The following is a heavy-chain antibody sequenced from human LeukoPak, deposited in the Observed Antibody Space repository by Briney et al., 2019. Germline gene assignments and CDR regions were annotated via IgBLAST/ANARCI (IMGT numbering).Heavy chain of an antibody. CDR3: ARVSGYYFNYFDY. CDR1: GFTDSSNY. J-gene: IGHJ4*02. CDR2: IYSGGRT. D-gene: IGHD3-22*01. V-gene: IGHV3-53*01. Sequence: GRSLRLSCAASGFTDSSNYMSWVRQAPGKGLEWVSVIYSGGRTYYADSVKGRFTISRDNSKNTLYLQINSLRAEDTAVYYCARVSGYYFNYFDYWGQGTLVTVSS.